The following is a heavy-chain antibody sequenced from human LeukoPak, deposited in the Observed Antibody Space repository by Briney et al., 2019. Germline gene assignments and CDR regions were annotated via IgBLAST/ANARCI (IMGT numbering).Heavy chain of an antibody. Sequence: GGSLRLSCAASGFTFSSYAMSWVRQAPGKGLEWVSAISGSGGSTYYADSMKGRFTISRDNSKNTLYLQMNSLRAEDTAVYYCAKDLFGGYSGYDLDYWGQGTLVTVSS. D-gene: IGHD5-12*01. CDR1: GFTFSSYA. J-gene: IGHJ4*02. CDR2: ISGSGGST. CDR3: AKDLFGGYSGYDLDY. V-gene: IGHV3-23*01.